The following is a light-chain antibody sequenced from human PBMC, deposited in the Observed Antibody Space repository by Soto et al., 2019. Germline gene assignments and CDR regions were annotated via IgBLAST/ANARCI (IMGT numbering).Light chain of an antibody. J-gene: IGKJ1*01. CDR2: AAA. Sequence: DIQMTQSPSSLSASLGNRVTITCRASQTIRSDLNWYQQKPGKAPKLLIYAAASLQSGVPSRFSGSGSGTEFTLTVSALQTDDFATFYCQQLHSFPWTFGQGTKVDIK. CDR1: QTIRSD. CDR3: QQLHSFPWT. V-gene: IGKV1-17*01.